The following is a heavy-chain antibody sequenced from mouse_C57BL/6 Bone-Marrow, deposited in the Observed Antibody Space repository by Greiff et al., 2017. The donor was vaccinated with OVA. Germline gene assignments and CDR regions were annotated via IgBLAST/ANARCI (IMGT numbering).Heavy chain of an antibody. CDR1: GYAFSSSW. Sequence: QVQLQQSGPELVKPGASVKISCKASGYAFSSSWMNWVKQGPGKGLEWVGRIYPGDGDTNYNGKFKGKATLTADKSSSTAYMQLSSLTSEDSAVYFCARYYGSRNYFGYWGQGTTLTVSS. V-gene: IGHV1-82*01. CDR2: IYPGDGDT. D-gene: IGHD1-1*01. CDR3: ARYYGSRNYFGY. J-gene: IGHJ2*01.